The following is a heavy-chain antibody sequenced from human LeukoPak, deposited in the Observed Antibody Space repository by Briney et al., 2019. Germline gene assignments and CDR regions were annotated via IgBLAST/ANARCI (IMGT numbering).Heavy chain of an antibody. V-gene: IGHV3-21*01. CDR2: ISSSSSYI. CDR3: ARVITARQDYYMDV. Sequence: PGGSLRLSCAASGFTFSSYSMNWVRQAPGKGLEWVSSISSSSSYIYYADSVKGRFTISRDNAKNSLYLQMNSLRAEDTAVYYCARVITARQDYYMDVWGKGTTVTVSS. CDR1: GFTFSSYS. D-gene: IGHD1-20*01. J-gene: IGHJ6*03.